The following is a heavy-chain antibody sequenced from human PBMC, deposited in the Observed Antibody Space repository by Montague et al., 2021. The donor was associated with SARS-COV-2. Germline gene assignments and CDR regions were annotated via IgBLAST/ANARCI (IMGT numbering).Heavy chain of an antibody. CDR2: VYRSGDT. V-gene: IGHV4-61*02. CDR3: ARREYSYGWGG. Sequence: TLSLTCTVSGASTNSGSYYWSWLRRPAGKGLEWIGRVYRSGDTNYXPSLESRISISIDTSKNQISLRLTSVTAADTALYYCARREYSYGWGGWGQGTLVTVSS. D-gene: IGHD5-18*01. CDR1: GASTNSGSYY. J-gene: IGHJ4*02.